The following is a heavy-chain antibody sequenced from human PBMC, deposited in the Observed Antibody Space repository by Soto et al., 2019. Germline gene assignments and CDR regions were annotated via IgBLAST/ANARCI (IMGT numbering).Heavy chain of an antibody. D-gene: IGHD3-10*01. Sequence: EVQLVESGGGVVRPGWSLRLSYAASGFTFDDYGMSWVRQAPGKGLEWVSGINWNGGSTGYADSVKGRFTISRDNAKNSLCLQMNSLRAEDPALYHCASVFEGAITIVRGVAAYYYYYYMDVWCKGTTVSASS. CDR2: INWNGGST. CDR1: GFTFDDYG. V-gene: IGHV3-20*01. CDR3: ASVFEGAITIVRGVAAYYYYYYMDV. J-gene: IGHJ6*03.